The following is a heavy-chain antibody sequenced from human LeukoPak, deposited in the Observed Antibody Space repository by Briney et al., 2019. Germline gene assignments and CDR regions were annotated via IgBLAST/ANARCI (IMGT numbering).Heavy chain of an antibody. CDR1: GYTFSDYY. CDR3: ARDFRYFDY. Sequence: ASVKVSCKASGYTFSDYYMHWVRQAPGQGLEWMGWIDRSTGTKYAQKFQGRVTMTRDTSISTAYMELNRLTSDDTAVYFCARDFRYFDYWGQGTLVTVSS. CDR2: IDRSTGT. V-gene: IGHV1-2*02. J-gene: IGHJ4*02.